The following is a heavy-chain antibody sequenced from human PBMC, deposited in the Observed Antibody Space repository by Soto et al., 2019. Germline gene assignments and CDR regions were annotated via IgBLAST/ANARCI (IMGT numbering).Heavy chain of an antibody. J-gene: IGHJ3*02. V-gene: IGHV1-58*01. Sequence: GASVKVSCKACGFTFTSSAVQWVRQARGQRLEWIGWIVVGSGNTNYAQKFQERVTITRDMSTSTAYMELSSLRSEDTAVYYCAAGEARSHGHDAFDIWGQGTMVTVSS. CDR2: IVVGSGNT. D-gene: IGHD6-6*01. CDR1: GFTFTSSA. CDR3: AAGEARSHGHDAFDI.